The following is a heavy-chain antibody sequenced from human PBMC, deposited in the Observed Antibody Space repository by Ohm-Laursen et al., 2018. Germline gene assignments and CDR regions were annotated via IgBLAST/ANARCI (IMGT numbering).Heavy chain of an antibody. D-gene: IGHD6-19*01. Sequence: GSLRLSCTASGFTFSSYWMSWVRQAPGKGLEWVANIKQDGSEKYYVDSAKGRFTISRDNAKNSLYLQMNRLRDEDTAVYYCATFGRGTLAVSGRQGFQHWGQGTLVTVSS. CDR2: IKQDGSEK. CDR1: GFTFSSYW. V-gene: IGHV3-7*01. J-gene: IGHJ1*01. CDR3: ATFGRGTLAVSGRQGFQH.